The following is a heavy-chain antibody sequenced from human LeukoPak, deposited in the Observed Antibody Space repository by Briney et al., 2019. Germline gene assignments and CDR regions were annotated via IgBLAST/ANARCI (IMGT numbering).Heavy chain of an antibody. V-gene: IGHV4-59*08. D-gene: IGHD6-13*01. J-gene: IGHJ6*02. CDR3: ARQYFRVFDV. CDR1: GGSVSSYY. Sequence: SETLSLTCTVSGGSVSSYYWSWIRQPPGKGLEWIGYIYYSGSTNYTPSLKSRVTISVDTSKNQFSLKLRSVTAPDTAVYYCARQYFRVFDVWGQGTTVTVSS. CDR2: IYYSGST.